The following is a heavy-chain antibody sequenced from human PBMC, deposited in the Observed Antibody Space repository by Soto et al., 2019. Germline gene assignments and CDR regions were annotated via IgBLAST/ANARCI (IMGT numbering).Heavy chain of an antibody. CDR3: ATKRGDGDFYFDY. CDR1: GYTFTSYA. D-gene: IGHD4-17*01. V-gene: IGHV1-3*01. CDR2: INAGNGNT. J-gene: IGHJ4*02. Sequence: ASVKVSCKASGYTFTSYAMHWVRQAPGQRLEWMGWINAGNGNTKYSQKFQGRVTITRDTSASTAYMELSSLRSEDTAVYYCATKRGDGDFYFDYWGQGPLVTVSS.